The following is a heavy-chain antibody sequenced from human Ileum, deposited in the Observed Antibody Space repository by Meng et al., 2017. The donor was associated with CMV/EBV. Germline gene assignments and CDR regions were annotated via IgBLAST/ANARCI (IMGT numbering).Heavy chain of an antibody. CDR3: ARDPVRSVAVS. CDR1: GFSVSNNY. D-gene: IGHD6-19*01. CDR2: LYVNGDT. Sequence: GESLKISCAASGFSVSNNYMAWARQAPGRGLEWFSALYVNGDTWYIDSVEGRFTFSRDNSKNTLYLQMNNLRVEDTGVYYCARDPVRSVAVSWGQGTPVTVSS. J-gene: IGHJ4*02. V-gene: IGHV3-66*03.